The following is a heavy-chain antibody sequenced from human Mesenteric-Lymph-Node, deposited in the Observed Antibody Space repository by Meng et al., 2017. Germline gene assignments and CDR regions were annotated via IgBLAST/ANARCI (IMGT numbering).Heavy chain of an antibody. D-gene: IGHD2-15*01. J-gene: IGHJ5*02. CDR3: VRETYWSLDL. V-gene: IGHV3-74*01. CDR2: LNKDATLP. CDR1: GFSFSNYW. Sequence: GESLKISCAGSGFSFSNYWIHWVRQVPGKGLMWVSRLNKDATLPQYADSVKVRFTISKDNAKNTLYLEMHSLRAEDSAIYYCVRETYWSLDLWGQGTLVTVSS.